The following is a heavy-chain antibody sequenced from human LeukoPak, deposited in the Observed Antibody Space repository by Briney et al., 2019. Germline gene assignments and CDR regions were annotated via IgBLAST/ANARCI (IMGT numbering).Heavy chain of an antibody. J-gene: IGHJ4*02. D-gene: IGHD3-9*01. CDR3: ASSYYDILTGESELDY. V-gene: IGHV3-30*04. CDR1: GFTFSSYA. CDR2: ISYDGSKK. Sequence: GGSLRLSCAASGFTFSSYAMHWVRQAPGKGLEWVAVISYDGSKKYYADSVKGRFTISRDNSKNTLYLQMNSLRAEDTAVYYCASSYYDILTGESELDYWGQGTLVTVSS.